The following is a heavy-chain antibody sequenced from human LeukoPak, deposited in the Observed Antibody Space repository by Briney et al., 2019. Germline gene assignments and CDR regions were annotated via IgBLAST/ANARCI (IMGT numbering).Heavy chain of an antibody. D-gene: IGHD3-22*01. CDR3: ARGSGYYHVGRGFDP. J-gene: IGHJ5*02. CDR1: GGSFSGYY. CDR2: INHSGST. Sequence: SETLSLTCAVYGGSFSGYYWSWIRQPPGKGLEWIGEINHSGSTNYNPSLKSRVTISVDTSKNQFSLKLSSVTAADTAVYYCARGSGYYHVGRGFDPWGQGTLVTVSS. V-gene: IGHV4-34*01.